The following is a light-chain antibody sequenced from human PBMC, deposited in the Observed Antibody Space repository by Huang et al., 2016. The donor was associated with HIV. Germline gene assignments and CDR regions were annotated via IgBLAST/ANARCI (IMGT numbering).Light chain of an antibody. V-gene: IGKV1-39*01. Sequence: DIQMAQSPSSLSASVGDTVTITCRASQSIRSDLNWYQQKPGKAPKLLIYGASSLQSGVPSRFSGSGSGTDFTLTISSLQPEDSATYYCQQDYNTPKTFGQGTKVEIK. CDR2: GAS. J-gene: IGKJ1*01. CDR3: QQDYNTPKT. CDR1: QSIRSD.